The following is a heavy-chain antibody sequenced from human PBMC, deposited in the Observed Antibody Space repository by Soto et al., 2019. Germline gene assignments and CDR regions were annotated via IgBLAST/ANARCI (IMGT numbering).Heavy chain of an antibody. CDR1: GFTFSSYS. D-gene: IGHD2-2*01. V-gene: IGHV3-48*02. CDR2: ISSSSSTI. J-gene: IGHJ6*02. CDR3: ARAVVVPAAMSGYYYYYGMDV. Sequence: GGSLRLSCAASGFTFSSYSLNWVRQAPGKGLEWVSYISSSSSTIYYADSVKGRFTISRDNAKNSLYLQMNSLRDEDTAVYYCARAVVVPAAMSGYYYYYGMDVWGQGTTVTVSS.